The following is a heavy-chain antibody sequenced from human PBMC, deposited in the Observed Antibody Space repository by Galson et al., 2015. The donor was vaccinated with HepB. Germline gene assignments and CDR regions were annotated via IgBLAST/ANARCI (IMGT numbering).Heavy chain of an antibody. Sequence: SETLSLTCTVSGGSISSLYWSWIRQPPGKGLEWIGYIYYSGSTNYNPSLKSRVTISVDTSKNQFSLKMSSVTAADTAVYYCARDRGGYGMSVWGQGTTVTVSS. CDR3: ARDRGGYGMSV. CDR2: IYYSGST. J-gene: IGHJ6*02. V-gene: IGHV4-59*11. CDR1: GGSISSLY. D-gene: IGHD3-16*01.